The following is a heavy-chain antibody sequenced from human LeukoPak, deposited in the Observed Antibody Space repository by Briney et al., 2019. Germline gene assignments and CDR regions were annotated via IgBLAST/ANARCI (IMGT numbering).Heavy chain of an antibody. CDR1: GFTFEDYA. CDR2: ISWNSGSI. V-gene: IGHV3-9*01. J-gene: IGHJ4*02. CDR3: VKDRLYDSSGYYAH. Sequence: GGSLRLSCAVSGFTFEDYAMHWVRQAPGKGLEWVSGISWNSGSIGYADSVKGRFTISRDNAKNPLYLQMNSLRAEDTALYYCVKDRLYDSSGYYAHWGQGTLVTVSS. D-gene: IGHD3-22*01.